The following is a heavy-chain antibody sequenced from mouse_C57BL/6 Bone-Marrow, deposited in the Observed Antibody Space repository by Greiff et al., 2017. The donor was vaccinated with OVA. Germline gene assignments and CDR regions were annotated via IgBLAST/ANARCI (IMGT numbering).Heavy chain of an antibody. CDR3: ARKELRTTVVGTYAMDY. CDR2: IHPNSGST. J-gene: IGHJ4*01. V-gene: IGHV1-64*01. CDR1: GYTFTSYW. Sequence: QVQLQQPGAELVKPGASVKLSCKASGYTFTSYWMHWVKQRPGQGLEWIGMIHPNSGSTNYNEKFKSKATLTVDKSSSTAYMQLSSLTSEDSAVYYCARKELRTTVVGTYAMDYWGQGTSVTVSS. D-gene: IGHD1-1*01.